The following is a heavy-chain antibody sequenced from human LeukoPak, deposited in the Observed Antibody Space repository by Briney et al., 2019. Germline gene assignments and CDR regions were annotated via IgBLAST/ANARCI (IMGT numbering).Heavy chain of an antibody. Sequence: GGSLRLSCAASGFTVSSNYMSWVRQAPGKGLEWVPVIYSGGSTYYADSVKGRFTISRDNSKNTLYLQMNSLRAEDTAVYYCAREIVREAGLSYWGQGTLVTVSS. J-gene: IGHJ4*02. D-gene: IGHD1-26*01. CDR3: AREIVREAGLSY. V-gene: IGHV3-66*02. CDR1: GFTVSSNY. CDR2: IYSGGST.